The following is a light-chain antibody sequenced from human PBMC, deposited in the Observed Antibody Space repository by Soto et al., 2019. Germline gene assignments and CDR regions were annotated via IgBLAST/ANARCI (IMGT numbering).Light chain of an antibody. CDR2: DIN. CDR3: ISYKTDDTFV. J-gene: IGLJ1*01. Sequence: QSVLTQPRSVSGSPGQSVTISCTGTSSDVGGYNYVSWYQQHPGKAPKLMIYDINKRPSGVPDRFSGSKAGITASLTISGLQADDEAEYFCISYKTDDTFVFGTGTKVTVL. CDR1: SSDVGGYNY. V-gene: IGLV2-11*01.